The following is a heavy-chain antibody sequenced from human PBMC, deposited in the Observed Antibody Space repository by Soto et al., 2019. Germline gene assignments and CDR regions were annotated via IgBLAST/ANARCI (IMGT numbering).Heavy chain of an antibody. CDR1: GFTFSSYG. J-gene: IGHJ6*02. CDR3: SRGGYCSSTSCRYYYYYGMDV. CDR2: IWSDGNNK. V-gene: IGHV3-33*01. D-gene: IGHD2-2*01. Sequence: GGSLRLSCAASGFTFSSYGMHWVRQAPGKGLEWVAVIWSDGNNKYYADPVKGRFTISRDNSKNTLYLQMNSLRAEDTALYFCSRGGYCSSTSCRYYYYYGMDVWGQGTTVTVSS.